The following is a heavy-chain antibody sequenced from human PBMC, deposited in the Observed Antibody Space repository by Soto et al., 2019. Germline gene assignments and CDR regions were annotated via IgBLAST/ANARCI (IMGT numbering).Heavy chain of an antibody. J-gene: IGHJ4*02. CDR2: IYYSGST. D-gene: IGHD6-13*01. Sequence: SETLSLTCTVSGGSISSSSYYWGWIRQPPGKGLEWIGSIYYSGSTYYNPSLKSRVTISVDTSKNQFSRKLSSVTAADTAVYYCARHYTKSIAAAAIDYWGQGTLVTVSS. CDR1: GGSISSSSYY. CDR3: ARHYTKSIAAAAIDY. V-gene: IGHV4-39*01.